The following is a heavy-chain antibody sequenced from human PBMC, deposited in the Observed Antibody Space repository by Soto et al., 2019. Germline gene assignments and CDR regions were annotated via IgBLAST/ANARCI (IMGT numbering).Heavy chain of an antibody. D-gene: IGHD5-12*01. CDR3: ARSEYSGYDSSEYFQH. CDR1: GFTFSSYG. V-gene: IGHV3-33*01. CDR2: IWYDGSNK. J-gene: IGHJ1*01. Sequence: PGGSLRLSCAASGFTFSSYGMHWVRQAPGKGLEWVAVIWYDGSNKYYADSVKGRFTISRDNSKNTLYLQMNSLRAEDTAVYYCARSEYSGYDSSEYFQHWGQGTLVTVSS.